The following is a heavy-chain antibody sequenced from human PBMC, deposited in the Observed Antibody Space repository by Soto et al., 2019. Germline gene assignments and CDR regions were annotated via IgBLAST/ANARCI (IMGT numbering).Heavy chain of an antibody. V-gene: IGHV3-53*01. CDR1: EFIVGSNY. CDR2: LYGSGST. D-gene: IGHD1-26*01. J-gene: IGHJ6*02. Sequence: GGSLRLSCSASEFIVGSNYMNGVREAPGKGLECVSTLYGSGSTYYADSVQGRFTISRDNSKNTMYLKMNSLRAEDRAVYYCAGRVGATNYGMDVWGQGTTVTVSS. CDR3: AGRVGATNYGMDV.